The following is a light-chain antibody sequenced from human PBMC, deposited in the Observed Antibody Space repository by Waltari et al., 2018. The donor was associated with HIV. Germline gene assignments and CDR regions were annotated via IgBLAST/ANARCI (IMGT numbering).Light chain of an antibody. J-gene: IGLJ2*01. Sequence: QSALTQPPSASGSPGQSVTISCPGSSSDVGGYNLVSWYQHHPGKAPKLILYDGTKRPSGVPDLFLGSKSANTASLAVSGLQAEDEADYYCNSYAGSDNVLFGGGTKLTVL. CDR1: SSDVGGYNL. CDR2: DGT. CDR3: NSYAGSDNVL. V-gene: IGLV2-8*01.